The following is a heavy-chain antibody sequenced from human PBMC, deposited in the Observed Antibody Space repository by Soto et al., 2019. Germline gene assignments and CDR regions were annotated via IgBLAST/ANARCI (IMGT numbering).Heavy chain of an antibody. V-gene: IGHV1-69*12. CDR1: GGTFSSYA. CDR2: IIPIFDTA. CDR3: AAGIAAAGTSTPDY. Sequence: QVQLVQSGAEVKKPGSSVKVSCKASGGTFSSYAISWVRQAPGQGLEWMGGIIPIFDTANYAQKFQGRVTITANESTSTAYMELSSLRSEDTAVYYCAAGIAAAGTSTPDYWGQGTLVTVSS. D-gene: IGHD6-13*01. J-gene: IGHJ4*02.